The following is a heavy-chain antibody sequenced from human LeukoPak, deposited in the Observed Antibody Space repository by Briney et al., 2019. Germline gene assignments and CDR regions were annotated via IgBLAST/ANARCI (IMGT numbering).Heavy chain of an antibody. D-gene: IGHD3-10*01. V-gene: IGHV4-30-4*08. CDR1: GGSISSGDYY. CDR3: ARDNPTRYYYGSGSHKGFDY. Sequence: SETLSLTCTVSGGSISSGDYYWSWIRQPPGKGLEWIGYIYYSGSTYYNPSLKSRVTISVSTSKNQFSLKLSSVTAADTAVYYCARDNPTRYYYGSGSHKGFDYWGQGTLVTVSS. CDR2: IYYSGST. J-gene: IGHJ4*02.